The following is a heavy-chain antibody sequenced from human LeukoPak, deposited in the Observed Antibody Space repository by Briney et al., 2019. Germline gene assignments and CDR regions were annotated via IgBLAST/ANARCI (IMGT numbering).Heavy chain of an antibody. CDR3: ARDRSGSPPFDY. J-gene: IGHJ4*02. CDR1: GGTFSSYA. V-gene: IGHV1-69*04. CDR2: IIPILGIA. D-gene: IGHD1-26*01. Sequence: SVKVSCKASGGTFSSYAISWVRQAPGQGLEWMGRIIPILGIANYAQKFQGRVTITADKSTSTAYMELSSLRSEDTAAYYCARDRSGSPPFDYWGQGTLVTVSS.